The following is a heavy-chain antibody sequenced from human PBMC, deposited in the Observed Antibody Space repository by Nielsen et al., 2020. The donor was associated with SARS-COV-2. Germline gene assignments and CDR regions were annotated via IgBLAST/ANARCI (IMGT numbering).Heavy chain of an antibody. J-gene: IGHJ4*02. D-gene: IGHD6-19*01. CDR2: IYYSGST. V-gene: IGHV4-61*01. CDR1: GGSVSSGSYY. CDR3: ARDRGKEQWRNLDY. Sequence: SETLSLTCTVSGGSVSSGSYYWSWIRQPPGKGLEWIGYIYYSGSTNYNPSLKSRVTISVDTSKNQFSLKLSSVTAADTAVYYCARDRGKEQWRNLDYWGQGTLVTVSS.